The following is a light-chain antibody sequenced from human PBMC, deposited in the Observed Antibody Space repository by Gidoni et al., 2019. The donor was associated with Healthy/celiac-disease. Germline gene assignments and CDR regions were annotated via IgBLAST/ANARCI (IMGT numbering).Light chain of an antibody. J-gene: IGKJ1*01. CDR2: AAS. Sequence: DIQMTQSPSSLSASVGDRVTITCRASQSISSYLNWYQQKPGKAPKLLFYAASSLQSGVPSRFSGSGSGTDFTLTIISLQPEDFATYYCQQSYSTSWTFGQGTKVEIK. CDR1: QSISSY. CDR3: QQSYSTSWT. V-gene: IGKV1-39*01.